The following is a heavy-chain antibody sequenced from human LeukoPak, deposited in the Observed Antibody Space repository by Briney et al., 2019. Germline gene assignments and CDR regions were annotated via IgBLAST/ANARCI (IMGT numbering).Heavy chain of an antibody. CDR2: IRYDGSNK. CDR1: GFTFSSYG. V-gene: IGHV3-30*02. CDR3: AKGYGGATTVDY. D-gene: IGHD1-26*01. Sequence: GGSLRLACAASGFTFSSYGMHWVRQAPGKGLEWVAFIRYDGSNKYYADSVKGRFTISRDNSKNTLYLQMNSLRAEDTAVYYFAKGYGGATTVDYWGQGTLVTVSS. J-gene: IGHJ4*02.